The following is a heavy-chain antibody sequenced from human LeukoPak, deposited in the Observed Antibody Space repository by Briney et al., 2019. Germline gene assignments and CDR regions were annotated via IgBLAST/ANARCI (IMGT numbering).Heavy chain of an antibody. CDR3: ARFHSSRSWELY. Sequence: PGGSLRLSCAASGFTFSSCWMSWVRQAPGKGLEWVANIKQDASEKNYLDSVKGRFTISRDNAKNSLYLQTNSLRVEDTAVYYCARFHSSRSWELYWGQGTLVTVSS. V-gene: IGHV3-7*01. CDR1: GFTFSSCW. D-gene: IGHD6-13*01. J-gene: IGHJ4*02. CDR2: IKQDASEK.